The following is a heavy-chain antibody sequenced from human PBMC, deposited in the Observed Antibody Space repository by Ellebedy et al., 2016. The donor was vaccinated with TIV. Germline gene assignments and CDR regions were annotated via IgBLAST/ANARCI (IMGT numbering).Heavy chain of an antibody. D-gene: IGHD3-10*01. CDR3: TRATSGFDL. Sequence: GESLKISCAASGFTVSSNYMSWVRQAPGKGLEWVSIIYSDSSAYYADSVKGRFTISRDSSKNTLYLQMNGLRAEDTAVYYCTRATSGFDLWGRGTLVTVSS. J-gene: IGHJ2*01. CDR2: IYSDSSA. CDR1: GFTVSSNY. V-gene: IGHV3-66*01.